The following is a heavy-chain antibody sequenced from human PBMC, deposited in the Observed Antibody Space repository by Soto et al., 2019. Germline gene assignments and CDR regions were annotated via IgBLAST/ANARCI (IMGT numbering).Heavy chain of an antibody. CDR2: IYYSGST. Sequence: PSETLSLTCTVSGGSISSYYWSWIRQPPGKGLEWIGYIYYSGSTNYNPSLKSRVTISVDTSKNQFSLKLSSVTAADTAVYYCARNESPIGWLRSAPYFDYWGQGTLVTVSS. CDR1: GGSISSYY. V-gene: IGHV4-59*01. CDR3: ARNESPIGWLRSAPYFDY. D-gene: IGHD5-12*01. J-gene: IGHJ4*02.